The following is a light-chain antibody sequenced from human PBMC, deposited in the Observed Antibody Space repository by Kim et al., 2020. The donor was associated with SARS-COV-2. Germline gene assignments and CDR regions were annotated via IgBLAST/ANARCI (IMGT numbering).Light chain of an antibody. Sequence: QSVLTQPPSASGTPGQRVTISCSGSNSNIGVNTVNWYQQFPGTAPKLHIYRNNQRPSGVPDRFPGSKSGPSASLALSGLLSEDEADYYGATWDDSLNAWVFGGGTKVTVL. CDR2: RNN. J-gene: IGLJ3*02. CDR1: NSNIGVNT. CDR3: ATWDDSLNAWV. V-gene: IGLV1-44*01.